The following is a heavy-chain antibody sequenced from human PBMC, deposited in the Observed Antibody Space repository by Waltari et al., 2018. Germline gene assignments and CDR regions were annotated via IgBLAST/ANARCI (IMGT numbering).Heavy chain of an antibody. CDR3: AKDDSGAELDP. CDR1: GFVFRNYG. V-gene: IGHV3-30*18. D-gene: IGHD3-10*01. CDR2: ISYDGSQK. Sequence: QMEVVESGGGVVHVGGSLRLSCVASGFVFRNYGLHWVRQAPGKGLEWVAIISYDGSQKYYVESVKGRFTISRDDSKNTMYLQMSSRRVEDTAVYFCAKDDSGAELDPWGQGTLVTVSS. J-gene: IGHJ5*02.